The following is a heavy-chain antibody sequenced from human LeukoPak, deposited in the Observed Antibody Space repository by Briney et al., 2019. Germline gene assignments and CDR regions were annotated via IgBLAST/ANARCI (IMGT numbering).Heavy chain of an antibody. D-gene: IGHD3-3*01. CDR3: ARARNDFWSGYSTPDAIDI. CDR1: GYTFTGYY. V-gene: IGHV1-2*06. Sequence: ASVKVSCKASGYTFTGYYMRWVRQAPGQGLEWMGRINPNSGGTNYAQKFQGRVTMTRDTPISTAYMELSRLRSDDTAVYYCARARNDFWSGYSTPDAIDIWGQGTMVTVSS. J-gene: IGHJ3*02. CDR2: INPNSGGT.